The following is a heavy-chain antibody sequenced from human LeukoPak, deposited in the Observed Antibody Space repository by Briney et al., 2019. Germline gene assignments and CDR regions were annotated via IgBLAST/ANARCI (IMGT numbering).Heavy chain of an antibody. D-gene: IGHD6-13*01. CDR3: AKEGTPQVSTWYDI. Sequence: GMSLRLSCAASGVTLSPYGMHWVRQAPGKGLEWVAVISYEGGTQHYADSVKGRFIISRDNPRNTLYLQMNILRTEDTAVYYCAKEGTPQVSTWYDIWGQGNQVIVSS. V-gene: IGHV3-30*18. CDR1: GVTLSPYG. CDR2: ISYEGGTQ. J-gene: IGHJ4*02.